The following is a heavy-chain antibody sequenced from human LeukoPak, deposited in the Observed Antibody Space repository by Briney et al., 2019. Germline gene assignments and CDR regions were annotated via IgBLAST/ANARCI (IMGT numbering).Heavy chain of an antibody. J-gene: IGHJ4*02. D-gene: IGHD2-21*02. Sequence: SQTLSLTCTVSGGSISSGGYYWSWIRQHPGKGLAWIGYIYYSGSTSYNPSLKSRVTISVDTSKNQFSLKLSSVTAADTAVYYCARGADWTYYFDYWGQGTLVTVSS. V-gene: IGHV4-31*03. CDR2: IYYSGST. CDR3: ARGADWTYYFDY. CDR1: GGSISSGGYY.